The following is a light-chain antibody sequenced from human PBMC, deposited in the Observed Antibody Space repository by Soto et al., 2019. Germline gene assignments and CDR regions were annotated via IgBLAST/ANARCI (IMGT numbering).Light chain of an antibody. Sequence: EIVITQSPATLSVSPGERATLSCRASQSVSSNLAWYQQKPGQAPRLLIYGASTRATGIPARFSGSGSGTEFTLTISSLQSEDFAVYSCQQYNNWPRTFGQGTKVDIK. V-gene: IGKV3-15*01. J-gene: IGKJ1*01. CDR1: QSVSSN. CDR2: GAS. CDR3: QQYNNWPRT.